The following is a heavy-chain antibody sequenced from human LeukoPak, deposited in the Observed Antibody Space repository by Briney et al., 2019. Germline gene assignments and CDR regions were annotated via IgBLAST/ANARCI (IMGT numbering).Heavy chain of an antibody. J-gene: IGHJ3*02. CDR1: GFTFSSYW. Sequence: GGSLRLSCAASGFTFSSYWMHWVRQDPGKGLVWVSYIRGDGTSTSYADSVKGRFTISRDNAKNTLYLQMNSLRVEDTAVYYCARVGGVSGRAFDMWGQGTVVTVSS. CDR3: ARVGGVSGRAFDM. D-gene: IGHD6-25*01. V-gene: IGHV3-74*01. CDR2: IRGDGTST.